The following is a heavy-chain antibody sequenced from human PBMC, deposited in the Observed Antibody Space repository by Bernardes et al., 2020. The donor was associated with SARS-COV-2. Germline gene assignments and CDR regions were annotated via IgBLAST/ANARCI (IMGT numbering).Heavy chain of an antibody. Sequence: GGSLRLSCAASGFTVGSNYMSWVRQAPGKGLEWVAVIYSGGTTYYADSVKGRFTISRDNSKNTLYLQMNSLRAEDTAVYYCAKTLENWGSSPAGYWGQGTLVTVSS. J-gene: IGHJ4*02. CDR1: GFTVGSNY. CDR3: AKTLENWGSSPAGY. V-gene: IGHV3-66*01. CDR2: IYSGGTT. D-gene: IGHD7-27*01.